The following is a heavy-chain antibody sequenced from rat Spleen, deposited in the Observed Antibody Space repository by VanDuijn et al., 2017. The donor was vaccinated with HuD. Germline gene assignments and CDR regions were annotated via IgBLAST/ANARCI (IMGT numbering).Heavy chain of an antibody. J-gene: IGHJ3*01. D-gene: IGHD1-1*01. V-gene: IGHV5-19*01. CDR3: ATDPNYYSGGNWFAY. Sequence: EVQLVESGGGLVQPGRSLKLSCAASGFTFSNYGMHWIRQAPTKGLEWVASISPSGGSTYYRDSVKGRFTISRDNAKSTLYLQMDSLRSEDTATYYCATDPNYYSGGNWFAYWGQGTLVTVSS. CDR1: GFTFSNYG. CDR2: ISPSGGST.